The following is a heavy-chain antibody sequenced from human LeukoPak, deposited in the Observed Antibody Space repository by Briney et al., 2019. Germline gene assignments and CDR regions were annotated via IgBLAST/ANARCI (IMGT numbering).Heavy chain of an antibody. CDR1: GFTFSSYE. J-gene: IGHJ4*02. Sequence: GGSLRLSCAASGFTFSSYEMNWVRQAPGKGLEWVSSISSSSSYIYYADSVKGRFTISRDNAKNSLYLQMNSLRAEDTAVYYCASFPLGQYYFDYWGQGTLVTVSS. CDR2: ISSSSSYI. D-gene: IGHD7-27*01. V-gene: IGHV3-21*01. CDR3: ASFPLGQYYFDY.